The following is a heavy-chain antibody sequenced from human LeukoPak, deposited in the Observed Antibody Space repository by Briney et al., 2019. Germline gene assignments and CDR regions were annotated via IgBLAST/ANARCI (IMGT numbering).Heavy chain of an antibody. CDR2: ITPNSGGT. J-gene: IGHJ3*02. D-gene: IGHD1-26*01. V-gene: IGHV1-2*02. CDR3: ATDRALGGTWAMVAFDI. CDR1: GYTFTDYY. Sequence: GASVKVSCKASGYTFTDYYIHWVRQAPGQGLEWMGYITPNSGGTNSAQKFQGRVTMTRDTSINTACMELTRLTSDDTAMYYCATDRALGGTWAMVAFDIWGQGTMVTVSS.